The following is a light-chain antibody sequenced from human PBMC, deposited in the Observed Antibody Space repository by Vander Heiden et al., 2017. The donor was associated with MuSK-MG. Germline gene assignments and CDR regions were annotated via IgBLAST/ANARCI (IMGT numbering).Light chain of an antibody. CDR2: GAS. CDR3: QQYGSSPLT. Sequence: EIVLTQSPGTLSLSPGESATLSCRASHSVSSSYVAWYQQKPGQAPRLLIYGASNRAAGIPDTFSGSGSGTDFTLTISRLEPEDFAMYYCQQYGSSPLTFGGGTKVDIK. V-gene: IGKV3-20*01. J-gene: IGKJ4*01. CDR1: HSVSSSY.